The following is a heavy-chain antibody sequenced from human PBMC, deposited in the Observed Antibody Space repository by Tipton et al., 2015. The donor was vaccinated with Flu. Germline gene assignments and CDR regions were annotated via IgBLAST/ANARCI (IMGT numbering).Heavy chain of an antibody. V-gene: IGHV1-18*04. J-gene: IGHJ6*02. CDR1: GYMFTGYG. Sequence: QSGAEVRQPGASVKVSCKASGYMFTGYGVTWVRQAPGQGLEWMGWISGYNGRTKYSQKFQGRVTFTTETSTATVYMDLRSLTSDDTALYYCARDNSGDSSPAAYWGQGNTVIVSS. CDR3: ARDNSGDSSPAAY. CDR2: ISGYNGRT. D-gene: IGHD1-26*01.